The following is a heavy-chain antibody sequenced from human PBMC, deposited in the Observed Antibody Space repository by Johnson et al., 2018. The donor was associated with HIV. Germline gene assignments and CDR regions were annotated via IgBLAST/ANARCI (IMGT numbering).Heavy chain of an antibody. V-gene: IGHV3-30-3*01. CDR2: ISYDGSNK. J-gene: IGHJ3*02. Sequence: QVQVLESGGGVVQPGRSLRLSCAASGFTFSTYAMHWVRQAPGKGLEWVAVISYDGSNKYYADSVKGRFTISRDNSKNTLYLQMNSLRAEDTAVYYCARDGGIYYYDSRGPILWAFDIWGQGTMVTVSS. CDR1: GFTFSTYA. CDR3: ARDGGIYYYDSRGPILWAFDI. D-gene: IGHD3-22*01.